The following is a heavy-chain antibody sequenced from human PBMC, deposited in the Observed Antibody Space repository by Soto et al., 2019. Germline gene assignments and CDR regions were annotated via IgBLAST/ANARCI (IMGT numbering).Heavy chain of an antibody. Sequence: ASVKVSCKASGYTFTSYGISWVRQAPGQGLEWMGWISAYNGNTNYAQKLQGRVTMTTDTSTSTAYMGLRSLRSDDTAVYYCARDKRGYCSGGSCYTPGYYGMDVWGQGTTVTVSS. V-gene: IGHV1-18*01. CDR1: GYTFTSYG. J-gene: IGHJ6*02. D-gene: IGHD2-15*01. CDR3: ARDKRGYCSGGSCYTPGYYGMDV. CDR2: ISAYNGNT.